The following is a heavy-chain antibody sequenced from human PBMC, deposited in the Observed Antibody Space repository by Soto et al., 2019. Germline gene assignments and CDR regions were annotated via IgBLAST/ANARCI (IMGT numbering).Heavy chain of an antibody. Sequence: SETLSLTCTISGGSVSVYYWSWIRQSTGQELEWIGYIYASGSPYYNPSLRSRVTISADTSKNQISLKLTSPTAADTAVYYCARDSGRYYYDSSGSIDYWGQGTLVTVYS. CDR1: GGSVSVYY. V-gene: IGHV4-59*02. CDR2: IYASGSP. J-gene: IGHJ4*02. CDR3: ARDSGRYYYDSSGSIDY. D-gene: IGHD3-22*01.